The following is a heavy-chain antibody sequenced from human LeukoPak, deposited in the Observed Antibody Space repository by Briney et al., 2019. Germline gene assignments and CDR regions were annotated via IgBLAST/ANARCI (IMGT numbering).Heavy chain of an antibody. CDR3: TIDYDYAWGSYRLGY. CDR2: IQSITDGGTT. J-gene: IGHJ4*02. CDR1: GFTFSEDW. V-gene: IGHV3-15*01. Sequence: GGSLRLSCAASGFTFSEDWMSWVRQAPGKGLEWVGRIQSITDGGTTDYAAPVKGRFTISSDDSKNTLYLQLNSLKTEDTAMYYCTIDYDYAWGSYRLGYWGQGTLVTVSS. D-gene: IGHD3-16*02.